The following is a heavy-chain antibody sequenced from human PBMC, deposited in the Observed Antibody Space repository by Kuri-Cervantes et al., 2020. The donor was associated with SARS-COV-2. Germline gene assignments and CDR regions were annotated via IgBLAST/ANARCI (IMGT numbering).Heavy chain of an antibody. V-gene: IGHV4-61*01. J-gene: IGHJ1*01. CDR1: VGSVSSGSYY. D-gene: IGHD3-3*01. Sequence: SETLSLTCTVCVGSVSSGSYYWSWIRQPPGKGLAWIGYIYYSGSTNYNPSLKSRVTISVATSKNQFSLKLSSVTAEDTAVYYCARTRFLEWSYFQHWGQGTLVTVSS. CDR2: IYYSGST. CDR3: ARTRFLEWSYFQH.